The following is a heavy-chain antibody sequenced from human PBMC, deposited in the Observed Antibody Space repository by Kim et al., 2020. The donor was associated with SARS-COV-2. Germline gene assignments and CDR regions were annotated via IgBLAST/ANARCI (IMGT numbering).Heavy chain of an antibody. D-gene: IGHD2-8*01. CDR3: ARDPRCSKGVCYAYNWFDS. J-gene: IGHJ5*01. V-gene: IGHV4-39*07. Sequence: SETLSLTCTVSGGSISSSSYYWGWIRQPPGKGLEWIGSIYHGGSTYYNPPLKSRVTISVDTSKNQFSLKLSSVTDADTAVYYCARDPRCSKGVCYAYNWFDSWGQGTLVTVSS. CDR2: IYHGGST. CDR1: GGSISSSSYY.